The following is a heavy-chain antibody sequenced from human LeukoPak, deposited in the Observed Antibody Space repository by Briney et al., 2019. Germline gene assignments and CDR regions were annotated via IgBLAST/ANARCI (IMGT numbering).Heavy chain of an antibody. CDR2: ISGNGGSL. Sequence: GGSLRLSCAASGFTFSSYAMSWVRQAPGKGLEWVSAISGNGGSLYYVDSVKGRFTISRDNSKNTLYLQMNSLRAEDTAVYYCARGDDSNDYWGQGTLVTVSS. CDR3: ARGDDSNDY. CDR1: GFTFSSYA. J-gene: IGHJ4*02. V-gene: IGHV3-23*01. D-gene: IGHD3-22*01.